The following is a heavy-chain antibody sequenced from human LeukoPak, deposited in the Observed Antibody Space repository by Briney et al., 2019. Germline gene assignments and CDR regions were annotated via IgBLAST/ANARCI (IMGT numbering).Heavy chain of an antibody. V-gene: IGHV1-2*02. CDR2: INPASGGT. Sequence: ASMKVSCKASGYTFTAYYIHWVRQAPGQGLEWMGWINPASGGTSYAQKFQGRVTMTSDTSISTAYMELSRLRSDDTAVYLCARAGGGYSSGWGAFDIWGQGTMVTVSS. D-gene: IGHD5-18*01. J-gene: IGHJ3*02. CDR1: GYTFTAYY. CDR3: ARAGGGYSSGWGAFDI.